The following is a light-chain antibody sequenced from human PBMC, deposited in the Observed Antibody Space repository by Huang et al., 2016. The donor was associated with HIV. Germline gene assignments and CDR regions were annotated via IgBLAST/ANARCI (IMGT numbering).Light chain of an antibody. CDR3: QQSYGSPYT. CDR1: QSMSDY. J-gene: IGKJ2*01. Sequence: DIQMTQSPSSLSASVGDRVTITCRASQSMSDYLNWYQQKPGKAPNLLIYAASTLQSGVPSRFSGSGSGTEFTLTISSLQPEDFATYYCQQSYGSPYTFGQGTKLEIK. CDR2: AAS. V-gene: IGKV1-39*01.